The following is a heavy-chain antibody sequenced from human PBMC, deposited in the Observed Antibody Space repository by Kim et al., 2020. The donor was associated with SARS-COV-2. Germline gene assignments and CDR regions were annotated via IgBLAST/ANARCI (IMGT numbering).Heavy chain of an antibody. Sequence: AQKVQGRVPMTRDTSTSTVYMELSSLRSEDTAVYYCARALMYSPSYAFDIWGQGTMVTVSS. D-gene: IGHD1-26*01. CDR3: ARALMYSPSYAFDI. J-gene: IGHJ3*02. V-gene: IGHV1-46*01.